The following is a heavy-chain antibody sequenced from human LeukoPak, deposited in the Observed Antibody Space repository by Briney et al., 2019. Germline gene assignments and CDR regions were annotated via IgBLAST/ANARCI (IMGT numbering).Heavy chain of an antibody. CDR2: IYTSGST. V-gene: IGHV4-61*02. J-gene: IGHJ4*02. CDR1: GGSISSGSYY. CDR3: TRGDNN. Sequence: SQTLSLTCTVSGGSISSGSYYWSWIRQPAGKGLEWIGRIYTSGSTNYNPSLKSRVTISVDTSKNQFSLKLSSVTAADTAVYYCTRGDNNWGQGTLATVSS. D-gene: IGHD2/OR15-2a*01.